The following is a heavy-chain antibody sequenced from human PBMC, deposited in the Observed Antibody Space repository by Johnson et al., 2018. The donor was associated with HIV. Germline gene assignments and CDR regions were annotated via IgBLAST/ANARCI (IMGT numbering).Heavy chain of an antibody. CDR2: IGGSGGST. V-gene: IGHV3-23*04. J-gene: IGHJ3*02. CDR1: GFTFSSYA. CDR3: ARDAPNFFTSGVRDDAFDI. Sequence: EVQLVESGGGLVQPGGSLRLSCAASGFTFSSYAMSWVRQAPGKGLEWVSVIGGSGGSTYYADSVKGRFTISRDNSKNTMYPQMNSLRAEDTAVYYCARDAPNFFTSGVRDDAFDIWGPGTMVTVSP. D-gene: IGHD5-12*01.